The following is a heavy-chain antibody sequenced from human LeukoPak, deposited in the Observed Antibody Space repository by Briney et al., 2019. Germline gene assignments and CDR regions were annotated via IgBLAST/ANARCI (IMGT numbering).Heavy chain of an antibody. CDR1: GYTFTSYY. V-gene: IGHV1-46*01. Sequence: ASVKVSCKASGYTFTSYYMHWVRQAPGQGLEWMGIINPSGGSTSYAQKFQGRVTMTRDTSTSTVYMELSSLRSEDTAVYYCARGHAGAGYYYGTDVWGQGTTVTVSS. D-gene: IGHD7-27*01. CDR3: ARGHAGAGYYYGTDV. J-gene: IGHJ6*02. CDR2: INPSGGST.